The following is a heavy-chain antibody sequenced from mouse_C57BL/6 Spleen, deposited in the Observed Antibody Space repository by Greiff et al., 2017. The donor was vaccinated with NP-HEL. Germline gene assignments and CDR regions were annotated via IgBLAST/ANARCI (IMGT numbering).Heavy chain of an antibody. CDR1: GYAFSSYW. J-gene: IGHJ4*01. Sequence: QVQLQQSGAELVKPGASVKISCKASGYAFSSYWMNWVKQRPGKGLEWIGQIYPGDGDTNYNGKFKGKATLTADKSSSTAYMQLSSLTSEDSAVYFCARSGDYDGGNYYAMDYWGQGTSVTVSS. V-gene: IGHV1-80*01. CDR2: IYPGDGDT. CDR3: ARSGDYDGGNYYAMDY. D-gene: IGHD2-4*01.